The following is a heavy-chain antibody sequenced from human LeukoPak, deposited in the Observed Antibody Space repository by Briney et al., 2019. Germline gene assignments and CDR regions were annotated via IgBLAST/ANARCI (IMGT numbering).Heavy chain of an antibody. CDR1: GFTFSSYW. J-gene: IGHJ6*03. Sequence: GGSLRLSRAPSGFTFSSYWMHWIRQAPGKGLVWVSRINSDGSSTSYADSVKGRFTISRDNAKNTLYLQMNSLRAEDTAVYYCARMDAFSLYYMDVWGKGTTVTVSS. V-gene: IGHV3-74*01. CDR2: INSDGSST. CDR3: ARMDAFSLYYMDV. D-gene: IGHD2-2*01.